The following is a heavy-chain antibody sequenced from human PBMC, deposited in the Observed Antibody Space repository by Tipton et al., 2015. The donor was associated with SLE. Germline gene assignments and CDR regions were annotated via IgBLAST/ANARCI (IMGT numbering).Heavy chain of an antibody. V-gene: IGHV4-59*11. Sequence: LRLSCTVSGGSISSHYWSWIRQPPGKGLKWIGSIYYSGSTYYNPSLKSRVTISVDTSKNQFSLKLSSVTAADTAVYYCARDLGTYTPWGQGTLVTVSS. CDR3: ARDLGTYTP. J-gene: IGHJ5*02. CDR2: IYYSGST. CDR1: GGSISSHY. D-gene: IGHD2-2*02.